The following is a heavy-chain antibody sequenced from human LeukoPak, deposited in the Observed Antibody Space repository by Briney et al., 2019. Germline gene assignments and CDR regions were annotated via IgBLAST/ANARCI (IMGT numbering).Heavy chain of an antibody. Sequence: HAGRSLRLSCAASGFTFSGYGMHWVRQAPGKGLEWVAGISYDGSEKFYAESVKGRFTISRDNSENTLYLQMNSLRTEDTAVYNCARDLSGSYTVDYWGQGTLLTVSS. CDR1: GFTFSGYG. CDR3: ARDLSGSYTVDY. CDR2: ISYDGSEK. J-gene: IGHJ4*02. D-gene: IGHD1-26*01. V-gene: IGHV3-30*03.